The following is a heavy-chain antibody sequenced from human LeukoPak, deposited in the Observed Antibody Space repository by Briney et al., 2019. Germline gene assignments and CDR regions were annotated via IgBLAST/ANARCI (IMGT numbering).Heavy chain of an antibody. V-gene: IGHV1-8*01. Sequence: ASVKVSCKASGYTFTSYDINWVRQATGQGLEWMGWMNPNSGNTGYAQKFQGRVTMTRNTSISTAYMELSSLRSEDTAVYYCARERSTTGMNYYYYGMDVWGQGTTVTVSS. CDR1: GYTFTSYD. D-gene: IGHD1-1*01. CDR3: ARERSTTGMNYYYYGMDV. CDR2: MNPNSGNT. J-gene: IGHJ6*02.